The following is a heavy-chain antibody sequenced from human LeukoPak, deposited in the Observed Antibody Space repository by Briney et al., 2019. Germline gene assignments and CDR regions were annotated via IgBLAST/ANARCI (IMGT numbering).Heavy chain of an antibody. Sequence: PSETLSLTCAVYGGSLSGYYWSWIRQPPGKGLEWIGYIYYSGSTNYNPSLKSRVTISVDTSKNQFSLKLSSVTAADTAVYYCAREGYNWFDPWGQGTLVTVSS. CDR2: IYYSGST. CDR1: GGSLSGYY. CDR3: AREGYNWFDP. J-gene: IGHJ5*02. V-gene: IGHV4-59*01.